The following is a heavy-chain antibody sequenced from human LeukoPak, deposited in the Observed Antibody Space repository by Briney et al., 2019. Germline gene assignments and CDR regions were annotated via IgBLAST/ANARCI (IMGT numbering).Heavy chain of an antibody. CDR3: AREGAYGSGRYFDY. CDR2: INWNGGST. V-gene: IGHV3-20*04. J-gene: IGHJ4*02. D-gene: IGHD3-10*01. Sequence: GGSLRLSCAASGFIFDDHGMSWVRQAPGKGLEWVSGINWNGGSTGYADSVKGRFTISRDNAKNSLYLQMNSLRAEDTALYYCAREGAYGSGRYFDYWGQGTLVTVSS. CDR1: GFIFDDHG.